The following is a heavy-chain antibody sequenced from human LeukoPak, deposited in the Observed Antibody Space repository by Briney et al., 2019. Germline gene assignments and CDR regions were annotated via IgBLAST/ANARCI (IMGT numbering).Heavy chain of an antibody. CDR3: ARGGVVGANDY. V-gene: IGHV4-39*07. J-gene: IGHJ4*02. Sequence: PSETLSLTCTVSGGSISSSSYYWGWIRQPPGKGLEWIGSIYYSGSTYYNPSLKSRVTISVDTSKNQFSLKLSSVTAADTAVYYCARGGVVGANDYWGQGTLVTVSS. CDR2: IYYSGST. CDR1: GGSISSSSYY. D-gene: IGHD1-26*01.